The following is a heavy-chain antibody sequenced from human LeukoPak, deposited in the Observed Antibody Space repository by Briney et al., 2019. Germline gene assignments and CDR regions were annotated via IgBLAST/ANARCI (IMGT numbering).Heavy chain of an antibody. J-gene: IGHJ5*02. D-gene: IGHD3-10*01. Sequence: PSETLSLTCAVYGGSFSGYYWSWIRQPPGKGLEWIGEINHSGSTNYNPSLKSRVTISVDTSKNQFSLKLSSVTAEDTAVYYCARGEITMVRGPFDPWGQGTLVTVSS. CDR3: ARGEITMVRGPFDP. V-gene: IGHV4-34*01. CDR1: GGSFSGYY. CDR2: INHSGST.